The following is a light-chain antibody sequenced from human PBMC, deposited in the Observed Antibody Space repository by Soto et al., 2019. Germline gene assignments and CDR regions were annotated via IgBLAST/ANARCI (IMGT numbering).Light chain of an antibody. CDR3: QQYNNWPRGT. V-gene: IGKV3-15*01. J-gene: IGKJ1*01. Sequence: EIVLPQSPATLSVSPGERATLSCRASQSVSRNLAWYQQKPGQAPWLLIYVASTRATGVPARFSGSGSGRQFSLTISSLQSEDFAGYYCQQYNNWPRGTFGQGTKVDI. CDR2: VAS. CDR1: QSVSRN.